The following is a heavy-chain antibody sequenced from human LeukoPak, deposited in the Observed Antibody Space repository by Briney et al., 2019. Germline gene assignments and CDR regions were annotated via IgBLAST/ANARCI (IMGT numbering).Heavy chain of an antibody. J-gene: IGHJ4*02. Sequence: PGRSLRLSCTASGFTFSSYGRHWVRQAPGKGLEWVAVISYDGSNKYYADSVKGRFTISRDNSKNTLYLQVNSLRAEDTAVYYCAKAIAAAGLDYWGQGTLVTVSS. D-gene: IGHD6-13*01. CDR3: AKAIAAAGLDY. V-gene: IGHV3-30*18. CDR2: ISYDGSNK. CDR1: GFTFSSYG.